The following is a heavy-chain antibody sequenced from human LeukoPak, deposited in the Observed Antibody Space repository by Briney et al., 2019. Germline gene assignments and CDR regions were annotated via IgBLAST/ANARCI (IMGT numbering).Heavy chain of an antibody. Sequence: GESLRLSCAASGFTFSSYSMNWVGQAPGQGLEWVSSISGTSTYIYYADSVRGRFTIYRDNAQNSLYLQMNSLRAEDTAVYYCARDREAGQGLDDYWGQGTLVTVSS. CDR3: ARDREAGQGLDDY. V-gene: IGHV3-21*01. CDR2: ISGTSTYI. CDR1: GFTFSSYS. J-gene: IGHJ4*02. D-gene: IGHD6-19*01.